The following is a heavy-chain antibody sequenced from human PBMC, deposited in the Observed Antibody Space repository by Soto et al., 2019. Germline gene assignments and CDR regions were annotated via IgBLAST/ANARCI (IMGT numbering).Heavy chain of an antibody. CDR1: GYAFTTYG. D-gene: IGHD1-1*01. Sequence: QVHLVQSGAEVKKPGASVKVSCKGSGYAFTTYGITWVRQAPGQGLEWMGWISAHNGNTNYAQKLQGRATVTRDTSTSTAYMELRSMRSDDTAVYYCARGRYGDYWGQGALVNVSS. J-gene: IGHJ4*02. CDR3: ARGRYGDY. CDR2: ISAHNGNT. V-gene: IGHV1-18*01.